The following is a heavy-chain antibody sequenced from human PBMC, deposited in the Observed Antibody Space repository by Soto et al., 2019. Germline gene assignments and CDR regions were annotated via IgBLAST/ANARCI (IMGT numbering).Heavy chain of an antibody. CDR1: GGSISSYY. Sequence: QVQLQESGPGLVKPSETLSLTCTVSGGSISSYYWSWIRQPPGKGLEWIASVYYSGSTNYNPSLKSRVTISMGTSKHQFSLKISSVTAADTAVYYCASSSGWYYFDYWGQGTLVIVSS. CDR3: ASSSGWYYFDY. D-gene: IGHD6-19*01. J-gene: IGHJ4*02. CDR2: VYYSGST. V-gene: IGHV4-59*01.